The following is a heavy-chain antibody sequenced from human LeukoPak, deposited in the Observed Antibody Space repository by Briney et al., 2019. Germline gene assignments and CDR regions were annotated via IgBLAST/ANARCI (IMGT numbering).Heavy chain of an antibody. CDR3: ARGGPPTGDCDY. V-gene: IGHV4-61*02. CDR1: GGSFSSDDYS. D-gene: IGHD7-27*01. CDR2: LFSRGPT. Sequence: SQTLSLTCTVSGGSFSSDDYSWNWFRQPAGQGLEWIGRLFSRGPTNYNPALKSRVTISGDTSTNQFSLKLTSVTAADTAVYYCARGGPPTGDCDYWGQGTLVTVSS. J-gene: IGHJ4*02.